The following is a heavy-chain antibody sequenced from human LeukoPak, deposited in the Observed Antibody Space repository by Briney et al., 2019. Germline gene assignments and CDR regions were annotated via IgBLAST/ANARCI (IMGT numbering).Heavy chain of an antibody. D-gene: IGHD5-24*01. Sequence: GGSLRLPCAASGFTFSSYSMNWVRQAPGKGLEWVSSSSNSSSYIYYADSVKGRFTISRDNAKNSLYLQKNSLRAEDTAVYYCARDPPSPVNRDVHFDYWGQGTLVTVSS. V-gene: IGHV3-21*01. CDR3: ARDPPSPVNRDVHFDY. CDR2: SSNSSSYI. CDR1: GFTFSSYS. J-gene: IGHJ4*02.